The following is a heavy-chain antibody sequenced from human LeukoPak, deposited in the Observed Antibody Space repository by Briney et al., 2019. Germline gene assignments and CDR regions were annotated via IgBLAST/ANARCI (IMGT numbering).Heavy chain of an antibody. CDR1: GFTFSSYG. J-gene: IGHJ4*02. CDR3: AKLLRYCSSTSCPKPLDY. CDR2: ISYDGSNK. D-gene: IGHD2-2*01. V-gene: IGHV3-30*18. Sequence: GGSLRLSCAASGFTFSSYGMHWVRQAPGKGLEWVAVISYDGSNKYYADSVKGRFTISRDNSKNTLYLQMNSLRAEDTAVYYCAKLLRYCSSTSCPKPLDYWGQGTLVTVSS.